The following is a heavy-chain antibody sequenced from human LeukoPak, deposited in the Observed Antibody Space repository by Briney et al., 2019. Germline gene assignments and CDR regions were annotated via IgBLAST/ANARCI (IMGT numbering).Heavy chain of an antibody. CDR2: ISGSGGST. D-gene: IGHD3-9*01. CDR3: ARALPLRYFDWLLEFDFDY. J-gene: IGHJ4*02. V-gene: IGHV3-23*01. CDR1: GFTFSSYA. Sequence: GGSLRLSCAASGFTFSSYAMSWVRQAPGKGLEWVSAISGSGGSTYYADSVKGRFTISRDNAKNSLYLQMNSLRAEDTAVYYCARALPLRYFDWLLEFDFDYWGQGTLVTVSS.